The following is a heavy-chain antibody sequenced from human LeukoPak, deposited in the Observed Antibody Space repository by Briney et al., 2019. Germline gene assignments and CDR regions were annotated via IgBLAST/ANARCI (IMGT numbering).Heavy chain of an antibody. V-gene: IGHV4-30-2*01. CDR3: ARAGYGGNSLFDY. CDR2: IYHSGST. CDR1: GGSISSGGYS. J-gene: IGHJ4*02. Sequence: PSQTLSLTCAVPGGSISSGGYSWSWIRQPPGKGLEWIGYIYHSGSTYYNPSLKSRVTISVDRSKNQFSLKLSSVTAADTAVYYCARAGYGGNSLFDYWGQGTLVTVSS. D-gene: IGHD4-23*01.